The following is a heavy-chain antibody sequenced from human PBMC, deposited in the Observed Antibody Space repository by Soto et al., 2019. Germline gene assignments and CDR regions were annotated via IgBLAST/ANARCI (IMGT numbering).Heavy chain of an antibody. J-gene: IGHJ6*02. V-gene: IGHV4-30-4*01. CDR2: IYYSGST. CDR3: ARDERRGNWTYAYYYGMDV. Sequence: TLSLTCTVSGGSISSGDYYWSWIRQPPGKGLEWIGYIYYSGSTYYNPSLKSRVTISVDTSKNQLSLKLSSVTAADTAVYYCARDERRGNWTYAYYYGMDVWGQGTTVTVSS. D-gene: IGHD1-7*01. CDR1: GGSISSGDYY.